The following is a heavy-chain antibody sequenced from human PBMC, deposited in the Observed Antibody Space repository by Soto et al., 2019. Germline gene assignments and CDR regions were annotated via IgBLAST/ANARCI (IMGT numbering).Heavy chain of an antibody. J-gene: IGHJ4*02. CDR3: STGLTFITPSCPFAFDN. Sequence: EVQLVESGGGLVQPGGSLRLSCVGTGFSFVKGWMSWVRQAPGKGPEWVGRFKSKRDGGTTVYAETVKGRFIISRNDSSKTTYTKIDSLKTEETAVYFCSTGLTFITPSCPFAFDNWGQGTLVTVSS. D-gene: IGHD1-20*01. CDR2: FKSKRDGGTT. V-gene: IGHV3-15*01. CDR1: GFSFVKGW.